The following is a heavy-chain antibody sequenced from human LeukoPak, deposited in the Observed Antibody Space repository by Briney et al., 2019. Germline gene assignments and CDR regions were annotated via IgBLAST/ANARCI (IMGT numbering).Heavy chain of an antibody. CDR3: AAEDTVTRSYDF. V-gene: IGHV1-2*02. J-gene: IGHJ4*02. CDR2: INPKFGGT. Sequence: EASVTVSCKASGDTFDGYYVHWVRQAPGQGLEWTGWINPKFGGTNYAPKLQVRASMTWDTAINTAYMELRSLTSDDTAVYYCAAEDTVTRSYDFWGQGALVTVSS. D-gene: IGHD4-11*01. CDR1: GDTFDGYY.